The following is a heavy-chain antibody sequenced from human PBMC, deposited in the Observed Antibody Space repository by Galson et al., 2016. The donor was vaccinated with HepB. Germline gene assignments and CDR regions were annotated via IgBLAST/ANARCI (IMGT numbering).Heavy chain of an antibody. J-gene: IGHJ4*02. CDR3: AKVGPTGGPLFDS. V-gene: IGHV3-23*01. CDR2: INGPSTAT. Sequence: SLRLSCAASGFRFSTYDMNWVRQAPGKGLEWVATINGPSTATPYADSVKGRFTVSIDNSRDTLYLQMTSLRAEDTAIYYCAKVGPTGGPLFDSWGQGSLVTVSA. CDR1: GFRFSTYD. D-gene: IGHD3-16*01.